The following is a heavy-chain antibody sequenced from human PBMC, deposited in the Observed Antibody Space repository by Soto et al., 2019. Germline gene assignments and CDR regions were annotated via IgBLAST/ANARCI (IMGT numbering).Heavy chain of an antibody. J-gene: IGHJ6*02. Sequence: PSETLSLTCAVYGGSFSGYYWSWIRQPPGKGLEWIGEINHSGSTNYNPSLKSRVTISVDTSKNQFSLKLSSVTAADTAVYYCARGWIQIWLGASLSGYYYGMDVWGQGTTVTVSS. CDR2: INHSGST. V-gene: IGHV4-34*01. CDR1: GGSFSGYY. D-gene: IGHD5-18*01. CDR3: ARGWIQIWLGASLSGYYYGMDV.